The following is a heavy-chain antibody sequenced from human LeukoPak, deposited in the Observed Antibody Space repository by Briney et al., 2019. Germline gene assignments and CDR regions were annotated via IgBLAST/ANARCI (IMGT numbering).Heavy chain of an antibody. CDR3: ARGYYSDAFDI. J-gene: IGHJ3*02. CDR1: GGSISSNNYY. D-gene: IGHD3-10*01. Sequence: SGTLSLTCTVSGGSISSNNYYWGWIRQPPGKGLEWIASIYYSGSTYYNPSLKSRVTISVDTSKNQFSLKLSSVTAADTAVYYCARGYYSDAFDIWGQGAMVTVSS. V-gene: IGHV4-39*07. CDR2: IYYSGST.